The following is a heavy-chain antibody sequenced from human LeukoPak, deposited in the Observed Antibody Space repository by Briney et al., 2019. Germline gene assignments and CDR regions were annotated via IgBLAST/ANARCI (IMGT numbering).Heavy chain of an antibody. J-gene: IGHJ5*02. CDR1: GGSISSSSYY. D-gene: IGHD6-19*01. CDR3: ARRVDYSSWWVWFDP. CDR2: IYYSGST. V-gene: IGHV4-39*01. Sequence: SETLSLTCTVSGGSISSSSYYWGWIRQPPGKGLEWIGSIYYSGSTYYNPSLKSRVTISVDTSKNQFSLKLSSVTAADTAVYYCARRVDYSSWWVWFDPWGQGTLVTVSS.